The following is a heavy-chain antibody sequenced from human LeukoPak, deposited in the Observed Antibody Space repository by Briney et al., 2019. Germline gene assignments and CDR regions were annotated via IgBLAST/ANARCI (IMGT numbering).Heavy chain of an antibody. CDR1: GYTFTSYD. Sequence: GASVKVSCKASGYTFTSYDINWVRQATGQGLEWMGWMNPNSGNTGYAQKFQGRVAMTRNTSITTAYMELSSLRSEDTAVYYCAREGAYGDYCLNDYYYYMDVWGKGTTVTVSS. D-gene: IGHD4-17*01. CDR2: MNPNSGNT. J-gene: IGHJ6*03. V-gene: IGHV1-8*01. CDR3: AREGAYGDYCLNDYYYYMDV.